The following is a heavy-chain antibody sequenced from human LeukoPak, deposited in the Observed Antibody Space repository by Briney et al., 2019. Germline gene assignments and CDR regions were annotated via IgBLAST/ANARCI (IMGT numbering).Heavy chain of an antibody. CDR1: GFSISSYY. CDR3: AAEVGDYVDY. V-gene: IGHV4-59*01. CDR2: IYYSGST. J-gene: IGHJ4*02. Sequence: SETLSLTCTVSGFSISSYYWSWVRQPPGKGLEWIGYIYYSGSTNYNPSLKSRVTISVDTSKNQFSLKLSSVTAADTAVYYCAAEVGDYVDYWGQGTLVTVSS. D-gene: IGHD1-26*01.